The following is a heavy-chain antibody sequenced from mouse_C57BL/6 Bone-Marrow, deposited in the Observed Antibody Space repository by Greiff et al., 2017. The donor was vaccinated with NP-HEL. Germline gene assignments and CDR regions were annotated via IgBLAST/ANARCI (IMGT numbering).Heavy chain of an antibody. J-gene: IGHJ1*03. CDR2: IWTGGGT. D-gene: IGHD2-14*01. CDR3: ARKGIVRRFSYFDV. V-gene: IGHV2-9-1*01. CDR1: GFSLTSYA. Sequence: VKLVESGPGLVAPSQSLSITCTVSGFSLTSYAISWVRQPPGKGLEWLGVIWTGGGTNYNSALKSRLSISKDNSKSQVFLKMNSLQTDDTARYYCARKGIVRRFSYFDVWGTGTTVTVSS.